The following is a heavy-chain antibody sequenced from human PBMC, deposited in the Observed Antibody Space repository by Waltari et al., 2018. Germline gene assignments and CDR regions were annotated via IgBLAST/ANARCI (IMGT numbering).Heavy chain of an antibody. D-gene: IGHD2-8*02. CDR2: ISSDGSRK. V-gene: IGHV3-30*03. CDR1: GFTFSSSG. Sequence: QVQLVESGGGVVQPGRSLRLSCAASGFTFSSSGMRWVRQTPGRGLEWVAVISSDGSRKSYADSVKGRFSISRDNSKNSLSLEMNSLRPEDTAVYYCASCTGGNCYYYGFDVWGQGTTVTVSS. J-gene: IGHJ6*02. CDR3: ASCTGGNCYYYGFDV.